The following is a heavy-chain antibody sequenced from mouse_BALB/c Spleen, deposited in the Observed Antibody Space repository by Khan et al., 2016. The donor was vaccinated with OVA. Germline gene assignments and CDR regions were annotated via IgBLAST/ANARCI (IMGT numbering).Heavy chain of an antibody. D-gene: IGHD2-14*01. CDR3: ASGGAAFYRNDGGAMDY. CDR1: GYTFTTAG. Sequence: QIQLVQSGPELKKPGETVRISCKASGYTFTTAGMQWVQKMPGKGLKWIGWINTHSGVPKYAEDFKGRFAFSLETSASTVYLQITNLKNEDTATYFCASGGAAFYRNDGGAMDYWGQGTSVTVSS. V-gene: IGHV9-4*02. CDR2: INTHSGVP. J-gene: IGHJ4*01.